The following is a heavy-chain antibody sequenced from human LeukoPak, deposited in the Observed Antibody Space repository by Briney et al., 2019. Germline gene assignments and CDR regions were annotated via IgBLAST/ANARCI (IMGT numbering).Heavy chain of an antibody. J-gene: IGHJ4*02. CDR1: GGSISSSSYY. CDR3: ARGRHSSGWYPLDY. Sequence: SETLSLTCTVSGGSISSSSYYWGWIRQPPGKGLEWIGSIYYSGSTYYNSSLKSRVTISLDTSKNQFSLRLRSVTAADTALYYCARGRHSSGWYPLDYWGQGTLVTVSS. CDR2: IYYSGST. D-gene: IGHD6-13*01. V-gene: IGHV4-39*07.